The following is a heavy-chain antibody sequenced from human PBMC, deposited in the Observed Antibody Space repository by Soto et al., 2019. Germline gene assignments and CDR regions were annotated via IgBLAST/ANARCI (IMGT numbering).Heavy chain of an antibody. D-gene: IGHD1-7*01. CDR1: GGSISSYY. Sequence: PSETLSLTCTVSGGSISSYYWSWIRQPPGKGLEWIGYIYYSGSTNYNPSLKSRVTISLDKSENQFSLKVTSLTAADTAVYYCASRDPRTIVYYCGQGTLVPVSS. CDR3: ASRDPRTIVYY. V-gene: IGHV4-59*08. J-gene: IGHJ4*02. CDR2: IYYSGST.